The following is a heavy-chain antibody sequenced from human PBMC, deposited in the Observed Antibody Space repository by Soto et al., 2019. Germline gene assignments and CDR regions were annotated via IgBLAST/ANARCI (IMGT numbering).Heavy chain of an antibody. Sequence: PSETLSLTCTVSGGSISSSSYYWGWIRQPPGKGLEWIGSIYYSGSTNYNPSLKSRVTVSVDTSKNQFSLKLSSVTAADTAVYYCARIRKGGIITTNHDGFDMWGQGTMVTVSS. CDR1: GGSISSSSYY. CDR2: IYYSGST. V-gene: IGHV4-39*07. D-gene: IGHD3-22*01. J-gene: IGHJ3*02. CDR3: ARIRKGGIITTNHDGFDM.